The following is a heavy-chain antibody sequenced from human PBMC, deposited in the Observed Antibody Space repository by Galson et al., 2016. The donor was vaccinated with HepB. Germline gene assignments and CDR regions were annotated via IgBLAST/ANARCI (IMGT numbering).Heavy chain of an antibody. CDR1: GYTFTRHG. J-gene: IGHJ3*02. D-gene: IGHD5-18*01. CDR3: ARDHVETSSLNYAFDI. V-gene: IGHV1-69*13. Sequence: SVKVSCKASGYTFTRHGISWVRQAPGQGLEWIGGIIPMFGAPNYAQKFQGRVTITADESARIVYLEVSSLTSEDTAVYYCARDHVETSSLNYAFDIWGQGTEVTVS. CDR2: IIPMFGAP.